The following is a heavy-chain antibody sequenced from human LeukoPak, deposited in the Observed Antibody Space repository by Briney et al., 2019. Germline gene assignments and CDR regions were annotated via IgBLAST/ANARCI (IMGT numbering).Heavy chain of an antibody. CDR2: IYPGDSDT. CDR1: GYSFTSYW. V-gene: IGHV5-51*01. J-gene: IGHJ5*02. Sequence: GESLKISCKGSGYSFTSYWIGLVRQMPGKGPEWMGIIYPGDSDTRYSPSFQGQVTISADKSISTAYLQWSSLKASDTAMYYCARQYSSSWQNWFDPWGQGTLVTVSS. D-gene: IGHD6-13*01. CDR3: ARQYSSSWQNWFDP.